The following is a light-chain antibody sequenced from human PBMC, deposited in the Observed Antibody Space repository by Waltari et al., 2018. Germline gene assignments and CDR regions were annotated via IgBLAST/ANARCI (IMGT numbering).Light chain of an antibody. CDR2: GAS. V-gene: IGKV3-20*01. CDR3: QHYVRLPAT. CDR1: QRVSRT. J-gene: IGKJ1*01. Sequence: EIVLPPSTGTLPLSPGERATLSCRASQRVSRTLACYQQKPGQAPKLLISGASIRATGIPDRFTGSGSGTDFSLTISSLEPEDFAIYFCQHYVRLPATFGQGTKVEIK.